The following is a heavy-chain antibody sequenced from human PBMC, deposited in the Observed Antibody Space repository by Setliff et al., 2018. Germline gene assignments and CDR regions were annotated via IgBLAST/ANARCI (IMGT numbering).Heavy chain of an antibody. CDR2: VRYDGSNK. J-gene: IGHJ6*02. CDR3: AKDSLEVVIALHGMDF. Sequence: PGGSLRLSCAESGFTFSRFGMYWVRQAPGKGLEWVAFVRYDGSNKYYADFVKGRFTLSRDNSKNTLYLQMNSLTTEDTAVYYCAKDSLEVVIALHGMDFLGQGTTVTVSS. CDR1: GFTFSRFG. V-gene: IGHV3-30*02. D-gene: IGHD2-21*01.